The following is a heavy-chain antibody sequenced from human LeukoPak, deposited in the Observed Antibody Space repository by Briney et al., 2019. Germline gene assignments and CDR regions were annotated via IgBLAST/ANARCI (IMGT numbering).Heavy chain of an antibody. J-gene: IGHJ4*02. Sequence: SETLSLTCTVSGGSISSYYWSWIRQPPGKGLEWIAYISDIGSINYNPSLKSRVTISVDTSKNQFSLKLSSVTAADTAVYYCARRGYYDSSGYYTFDYWGQGTLVTVSS. CDR2: ISDIGSI. CDR1: GGSISSYY. D-gene: IGHD3-22*01. V-gene: IGHV4-59*08. CDR3: ARRGYYDSSGYYTFDY.